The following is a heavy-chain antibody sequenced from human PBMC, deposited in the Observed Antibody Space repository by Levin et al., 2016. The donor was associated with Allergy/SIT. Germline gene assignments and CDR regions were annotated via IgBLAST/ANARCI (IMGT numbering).Heavy chain of an antibody. CDR2: ITGSGSST. J-gene: IGHJ4*02. CDR3: ARWVIGFSDSYESRGLEADADY. V-gene: IGHV3-11*06. CDR1: GFTFSDYS. D-gene: IGHD3-22*01. Sequence: GGSLRLSCAASGFTFSDYSMSWIRQAPGKGLEWISYITGSGSSTKYADSVKGRFTISRDNAKNSLSLQLNSLRGEDTAVYYCARWVIGFSDSYESRGLEADADYWGQGALVTVSS.